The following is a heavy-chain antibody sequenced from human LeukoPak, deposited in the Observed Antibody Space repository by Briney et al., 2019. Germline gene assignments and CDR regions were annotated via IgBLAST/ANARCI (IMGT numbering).Heavy chain of an antibody. D-gene: IGHD3-10*01. CDR3: AKDRYYSGSGPSSWSWFDP. Sequence: GGSLRLSCTVSGFTVTSTHMHWVRHAPAKGLEWVSAITGSGNNTYYADSVQGRFTISRDDSKNTLFLLMNTLRVDDTAVYYCAKDRYYSGSGPSSWSWFDPWGQGTLVTVSS. CDR1: GFTVTSTH. CDR2: ITGSGNNT. V-gene: IGHV3-23*01. J-gene: IGHJ5*02.